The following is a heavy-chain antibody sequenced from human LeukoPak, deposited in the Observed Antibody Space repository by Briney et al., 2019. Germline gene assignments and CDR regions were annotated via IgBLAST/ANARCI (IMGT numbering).Heavy chain of an antibody. CDR2: ISYDGSNK. CDR3: AKVDGGYGGGLYY. V-gene: IGHV3-30*18. CDR1: GFTFSSYG. J-gene: IGHJ4*02. D-gene: IGHD4-23*01. Sequence: GALRLSCAASGFTFSSYGLHWVRQAPGKGLEWVAVISYDGSNKYYADSVKGRFTISRDNSKNTLYLQMNSLRAEDTAVYYCAKVDGGYGGGLYYWGQGTLVTVSS.